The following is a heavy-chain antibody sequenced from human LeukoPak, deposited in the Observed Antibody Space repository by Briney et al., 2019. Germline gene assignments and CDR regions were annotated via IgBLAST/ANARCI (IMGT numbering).Heavy chain of an antibody. CDR3: AKVFYGDYSFDY. CDR1: GFTFSSYA. Sequence: GGSLRLSCAASGFTFSSYAMSWVRQAPGKGLEWVSAISGSGGSTYYAASVKGRFTISRDNSKNTLYLQMNSLRAEDTAVYYCAKVFYGDYSFDYWGQGTLVTVSS. V-gene: IGHV3-23*01. J-gene: IGHJ4*02. CDR2: ISGSGGST. D-gene: IGHD4-17*01.